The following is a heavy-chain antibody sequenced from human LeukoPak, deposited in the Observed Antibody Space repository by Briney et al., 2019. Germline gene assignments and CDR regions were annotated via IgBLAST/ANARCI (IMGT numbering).Heavy chain of an antibody. CDR2: IYYSGST. Sequence: PSETLSLTCTVSGGSISSSSHYWGWIRQPPGKGLEWIGSIYYSGSTYYNPSLKSRVSISIDTSKNQFSLNLSSVTAADTAVYYCASRAAGAFDYWGQGTLVTVSS. CDR3: ASRAAGAFDY. CDR1: GGSISSSSHY. J-gene: IGHJ4*02. D-gene: IGHD6-13*01. V-gene: IGHV4-39*01.